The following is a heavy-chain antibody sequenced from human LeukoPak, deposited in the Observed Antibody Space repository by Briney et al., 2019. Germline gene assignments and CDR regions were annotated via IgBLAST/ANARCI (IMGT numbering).Heavy chain of an antibody. CDR1: AFIFSNYA. CDR2: ISYDGSNK. CDR3: AKDHPSGAYSSSWYELSNGMDV. J-gene: IGHJ6*02. D-gene: IGHD6-13*01. V-gene: IGHV3-30*18. Sequence: GGSLRLSCAASAFIFSNYAMHWVRQAPGKGLEWVAVISYDGSNKYYADSVKGRFTISRDNSKNTLYLQMNSLRAEDTAVYYCAKDHPSGAYSSSWYELSNGMDVWGQGTTVTVSS.